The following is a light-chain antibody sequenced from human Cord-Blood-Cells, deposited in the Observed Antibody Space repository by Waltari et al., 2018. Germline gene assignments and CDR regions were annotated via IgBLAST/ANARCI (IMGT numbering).Light chain of an antibody. CDR3: QQSYSTPSWT. CDR1: QSISSY. CDR2: AAP. V-gene: IGKV1-39*01. Sequence: DIQMPQYTSSLSASVGDRVTIPCRASQSISSYLNWYQQKPGKAPKLLIYAAPSLQSGVPSRFSGSGSGTDFTLTISSLQPEDFATYYCQQSYSTPSWTFGQGTKVEIK. J-gene: IGKJ1*01.